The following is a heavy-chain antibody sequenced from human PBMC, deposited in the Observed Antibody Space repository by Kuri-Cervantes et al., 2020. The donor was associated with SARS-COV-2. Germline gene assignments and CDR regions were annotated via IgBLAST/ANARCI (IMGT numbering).Heavy chain of an antibody. V-gene: IGHV4-34*01. D-gene: IGHD3-9*01. J-gene: IGHJ4*02. CDR2: INHSGST. Sequence: SQTLSLTCAVYGGSFSGYYWSWIRQPPGKGLEWIGEINHSGSTNYNPSLKSRVTISVDTSKNQFSLKLSSVTAADTAVYYCARGRRYSLPGGLDCWGQGTLVTVSS. CDR3: ARGRRYSLPGGLDC. CDR1: GGSFSGYY.